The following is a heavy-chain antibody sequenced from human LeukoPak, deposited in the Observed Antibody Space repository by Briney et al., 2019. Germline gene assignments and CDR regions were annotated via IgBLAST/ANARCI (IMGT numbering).Heavy chain of an antibody. V-gene: IGHV3-7*01. CDR3: ARDRGQWLGEFDY. D-gene: IGHD6-19*01. Sequence: PGGSLRLSCAASGFTVSSNYMSWVRQAPGKGLEWVANIKQDGSEKYYVDSVKGRFTISGDNAKNSLYLQMNSLRAEDTAVYYCARDRGQWLGEFDYWGQGTLVTVSS. CDR2: IKQDGSEK. CDR1: GFTVSSNY. J-gene: IGHJ4*02.